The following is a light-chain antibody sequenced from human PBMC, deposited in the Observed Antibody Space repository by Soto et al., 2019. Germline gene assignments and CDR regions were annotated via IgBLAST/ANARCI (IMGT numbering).Light chain of an antibody. J-gene: IGKJ4*01. V-gene: IGKV3-15*01. Sequence: EIVMTQSPATLSVSPGERATLSCRASQSVSSSVAWYQQKPGQPPRLLIYGASTKAAGIPTRFSGSGSGTEFTLTISSLQSEDFVVYYCQQYNNWPLTFGGGTKVEIK. CDR3: QQYNNWPLT. CDR2: GAS. CDR1: QSVSSS.